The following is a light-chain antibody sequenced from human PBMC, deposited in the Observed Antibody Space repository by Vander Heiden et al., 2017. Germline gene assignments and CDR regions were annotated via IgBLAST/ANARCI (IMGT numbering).Light chain of an antibody. CDR1: TGAVTSGHY. CDR2: DID. Sequence: QAVVTQEPSLTVSPGGTVTLTCGSNTGAVTSGHYPYWFQQKPGQAPRTLIYDIDNRHSWTPARFSGSLLGGKAALTLSGAQPEDEAKYYCLVPFIAGRPVFGGGTKLTVL. V-gene: IGLV7-46*01. CDR3: LVPFIAGRPV. J-gene: IGLJ2*01.